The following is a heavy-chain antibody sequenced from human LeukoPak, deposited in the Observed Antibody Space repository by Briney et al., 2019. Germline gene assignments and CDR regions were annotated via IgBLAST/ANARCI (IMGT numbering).Heavy chain of an antibody. Sequence: GGALRLSCAASVVTFSSYEMNWVRQAPGKGLEWVSYITSSASTIYYADSVKGRFTISRDNAKNSLYLQMNSLRAEDTAVYYCARALTYHSSGYRWWGMFDYWGQGTLVTVSS. J-gene: IGHJ4*02. D-gene: IGHD3-22*01. CDR2: ITSSASTI. CDR1: VVTFSSYE. CDR3: ARALTYHSSGYRWWGMFDY. V-gene: IGHV3-48*03.